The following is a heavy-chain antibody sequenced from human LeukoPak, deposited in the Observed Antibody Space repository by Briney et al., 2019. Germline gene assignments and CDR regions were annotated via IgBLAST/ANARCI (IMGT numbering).Heavy chain of an antibody. CDR1: GFTFSSYA. CDR3: ARVGCSSTSCTRPFDY. J-gene: IGHJ4*02. V-gene: IGHV3-30*04. D-gene: IGHD2-2*01. CDR2: ISYDGSNK. Sequence: GRSLRLSCAASGFTFSSYAMHWVRQAPGKGLEWVAVISYDGSNKYYADSVKGRFTISRDNSKNTLYLQMDSLRDEDTAFYYCARVGCSSTSCTRPFDYWGQGTLVTVSS.